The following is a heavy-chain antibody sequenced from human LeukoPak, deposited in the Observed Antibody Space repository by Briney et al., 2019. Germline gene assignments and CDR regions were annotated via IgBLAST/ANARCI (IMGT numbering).Heavy chain of an antibody. CDR2: LTHNSDST. Sequence: GGSLRLSCAASGFTFNAYPMNWVRQAPGKGLECISYLTHNSDSTYYADSVKGLFTISRDNAKNSLYLQMNSLRAEDTAVYYCVKDHDWALDFWGQGTLVTVSS. J-gene: IGHJ4*02. V-gene: IGHV3-48*01. D-gene: IGHD3-9*01. CDR1: GFTFNAYP. CDR3: VKDHDWALDF.